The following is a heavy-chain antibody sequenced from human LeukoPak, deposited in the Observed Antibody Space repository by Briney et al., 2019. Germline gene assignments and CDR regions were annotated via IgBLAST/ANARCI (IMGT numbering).Heavy chain of an antibody. CDR3: ARGWGLRSHFDY. CDR2: IIPVSGTG. J-gene: IGHJ4*02. V-gene: IGHV1-69*13. CDR1: GYTFTSYY. D-gene: IGHD3-3*01. Sequence: GASVKVSCKASGYTFTSYYMHWVRQAPGQGLEWMGGIIPVSGTGNYAQKFQGRVTITADEYTRTAYMELNSLRSEDTAVYYCARGWGLRSHFDYWGQGTLVTVSS.